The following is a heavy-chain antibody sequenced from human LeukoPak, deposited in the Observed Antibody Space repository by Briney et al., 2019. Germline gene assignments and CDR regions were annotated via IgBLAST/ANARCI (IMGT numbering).Heavy chain of an antibody. V-gene: IGHV7-4-1*02. CDR2: INTNTGNP. CDR3: ARRGRSYPYYFDY. Sequence: ASVKASCKASGYTFTSYAMNWVRQAPGQGLEWMGWINTNTGNPTYAQGFTGRFVFSLDTSVSTAYLQISSLKASDTAMYYCARRGRSYPYYFDYWGQGTLVTVSS. CDR1: GYTFTSYA. D-gene: IGHD1-26*01. J-gene: IGHJ4*02.